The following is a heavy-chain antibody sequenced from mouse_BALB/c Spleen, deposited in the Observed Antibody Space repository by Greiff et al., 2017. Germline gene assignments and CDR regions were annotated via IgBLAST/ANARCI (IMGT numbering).Heavy chain of an antibody. Sequence: EVKLVESGPGLVKPSQSLSLTCTVTGYSITSDYAWNWIRQFPGNKLEWMGYISYSGSTSYNPSLKSRISITRDTSKNQFFLQLNSVTTEDTATYYCARSRSGYGFMDYWGQGTSVTVSS. J-gene: IGHJ4*01. V-gene: IGHV3-2*02. D-gene: IGHD2-2*01. CDR3: ARSRSGYGFMDY. CDR1: GYSITSDYA. CDR2: ISYSGST.